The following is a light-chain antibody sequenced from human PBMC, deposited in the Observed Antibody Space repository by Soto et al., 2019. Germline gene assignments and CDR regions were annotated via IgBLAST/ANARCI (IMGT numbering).Light chain of an antibody. Sequence: DIVMTQSSLSLPVTPGEPASISCRSSQSLLHSNGYNYLHSNLQNSGQSPQVLIYLGSNRASGAPDRFTGSGSGTDFKLKISRVEAEDVGVYYCMQALQTPRAFGQGTKVEIK. CDR3: MQALQTPRA. CDR1: QSLLHSNGYNY. CDR2: LGS. J-gene: IGKJ1*01. V-gene: IGKV2-28*01.